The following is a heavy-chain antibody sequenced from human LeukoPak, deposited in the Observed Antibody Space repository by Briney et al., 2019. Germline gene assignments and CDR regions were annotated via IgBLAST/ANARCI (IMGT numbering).Heavy chain of an antibody. Sequence: GASVKVSCKAPGATFTSYAISWVRQAPGQGLEWRGGIIPIFGTANYAQKFQGRVTITTDESTSTAYMELSSLRSEDTAVYYCARMLHRITRTSLDIWGQGTMVTVSS. CDR3: ARMLHRITRTSLDI. V-gene: IGHV1-69*05. D-gene: IGHD1-7*01. CDR1: GATFTSYA. CDR2: IIPIFGTA. J-gene: IGHJ3*02.